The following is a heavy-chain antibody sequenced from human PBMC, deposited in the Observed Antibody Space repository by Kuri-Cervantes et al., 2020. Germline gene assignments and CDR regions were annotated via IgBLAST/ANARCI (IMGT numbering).Heavy chain of an antibody. Sequence: ASVKVSCKASGYTFTSYYMHWVRQAPGQGLEWMGIINPSGGSTSYAQKFQGRVTMTRDTSTSTVYMELSSLRSEDTALYYCAKDSVPLGDYVGNIDYWGQGTLVTVSS. CDR1: GYTFTSYY. J-gene: IGHJ4*02. V-gene: IGHV1-46*01. CDR3: AKDSVPLGDYVGNIDY. D-gene: IGHD4-17*01. CDR2: INPSGGST.